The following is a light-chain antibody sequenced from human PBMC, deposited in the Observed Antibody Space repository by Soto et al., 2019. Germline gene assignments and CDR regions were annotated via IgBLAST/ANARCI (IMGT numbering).Light chain of an antibody. CDR1: QQFGSC. Sequence: DIQMTQSPPSLFASIGDRVAIKCRASQQFGSCVNLCQQKRVKGRELLISAGSTLQSGVPSRFSGSGSGTDFTLPIGGLQPEDFATYYCLQDYNYPRTFGQGTKVDIK. CDR3: LQDYNYPRT. V-gene: IGKV1-39*01. J-gene: IGKJ1*01. CDR2: AGS.